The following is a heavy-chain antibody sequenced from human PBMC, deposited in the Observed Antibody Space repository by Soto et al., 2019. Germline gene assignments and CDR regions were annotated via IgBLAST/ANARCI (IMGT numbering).Heavy chain of an antibody. J-gene: IGHJ3*02. V-gene: IGHV3-13*01. CDR2: IDTAGDT. Sequence: EVQLVESGGGLVQPGGSLRLSCAASGFTFSSYDMHWVRQATGKGLEWVSAIDTAGDTYYPGSVKGRFTISRENAKTAMYLQMNSLSAEDTAVYYCARFSRRDDAFDIWGQGTMVTVSS. CDR1: GFTFSSYD. D-gene: IGHD3-3*02. CDR3: ARFSRRDDAFDI.